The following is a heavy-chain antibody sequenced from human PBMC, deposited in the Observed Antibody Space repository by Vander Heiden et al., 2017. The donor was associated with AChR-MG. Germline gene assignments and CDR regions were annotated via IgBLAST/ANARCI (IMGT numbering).Heavy chain of an antibody. J-gene: IGHJ4*02. CDR3: ARGDSGSYYFY. CDR1: GGSISSGTYY. D-gene: IGHD1-26*01. V-gene: IGHV4-61*02. CDR2: IDTSGSI. Sequence: QVQLQESGPGLVKPSQTLSLTCTVTGGSISSGTYYWSWIRQPAGKGLGWIGRIDTSGSIKYNPSLESRVTISVDTSKKQFSLNLSSVTAADTAVYYCARGDSGSYYFYWGQGILVTVSS.